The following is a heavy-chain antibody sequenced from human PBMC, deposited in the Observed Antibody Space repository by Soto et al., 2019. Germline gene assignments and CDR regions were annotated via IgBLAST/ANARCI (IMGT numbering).Heavy chain of an antibody. CDR2: INPTGGST. V-gene: IGHV1-46*01. Sequence: ASVKVSCKASGYTFTTYYMHWVRRAPGQGLEWMGLINPTGGSTSYAQKFQGRVTITRDTSTSTVYMELSSLRSEDTAVYYCARDPADDSSGYVEYYFDYWGQGTLVTVSS. D-gene: IGHD3-22*01. CDR1: GYTFTTYY. J-gene: IGHJ4*02. CDR3: ARDPADDSSGYVEYYFDY.